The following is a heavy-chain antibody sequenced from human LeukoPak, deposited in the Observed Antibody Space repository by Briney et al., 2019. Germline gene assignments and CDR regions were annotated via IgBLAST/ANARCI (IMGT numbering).Heavy chain of an antibody. CDR1: GYTFTSYD. CDR2: MNPKSGNT. Sequence: ASVKVSCKASGYTFTSYDINWVRQATGQGLEWMGWMNPKSGNTGYAQKFQGRVTMTRNTSISTAYMELSSLRSEDTAVYYCARSRLTIFGVVIILTPNFDYWGQGTLVTVSS. CDR3: ARSRLTIFGVVIILTPNFDY. D-gene: IGHD3-3*01. V-gene: IGHV1-8*01. J-gene: IGHJ4*02.